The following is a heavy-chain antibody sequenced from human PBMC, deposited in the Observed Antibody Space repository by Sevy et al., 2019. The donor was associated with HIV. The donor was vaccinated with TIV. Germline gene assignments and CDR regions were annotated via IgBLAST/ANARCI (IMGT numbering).Heavy chain of an antibody. V-gene: IGHV3-30-3*01. CDR3: ARPRANYVDNYFFYAMDA. CDR2: ISYDGSNK. J-gene: IGHJ6*02. CDR1: GFTFSSYA. Sequence: GGSLRLSCAASGFTFSSYAMHWVRQAPGKGLEWVAVISYDGSNKYNADSVKGRFTISRDNFKNTLYLQMNSLTAEDTAVYYCARPRANYVDNYFFYAMDAWGQRTTVTVSS. D-gene: IGHD4-17*01.